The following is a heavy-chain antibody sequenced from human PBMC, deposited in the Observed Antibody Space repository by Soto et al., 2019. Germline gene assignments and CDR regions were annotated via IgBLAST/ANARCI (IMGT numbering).Heavy chain of an antibody. J-gene: IGHJ4*02. V-gene: IGHV3-23*01. CDR3: ARARGTCELRD. D-gene: IGHD1-26*01. Sequence: EVQLLESGGGLVQPGGYLRLSCAASGFTFSSYAMSWVLQAPGKGLEWVSAISGSGGSTYYADSVKGRFTISRDNTKNTLKLQINSLRAEDTAVDYFARARGTCELRDCGQGTLVNVSS. CDR1: GFTFSSYA. CDR2: ISGSGGST.